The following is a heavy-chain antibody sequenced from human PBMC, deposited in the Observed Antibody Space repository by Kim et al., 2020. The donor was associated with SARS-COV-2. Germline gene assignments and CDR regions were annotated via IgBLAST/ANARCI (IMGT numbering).Heavy chain of an antibody. CDR1: GGSFSGYY. CDR3: AREISSGWYYYYYYGMDV. V-gene: IGHV4-34*01. J-gene: IGHJ6*02. Sequence: SETLSLTCAVYGGSFSGYYWSWIRQPPGKGLEWIGEINHSGSTNYNPSLKSRVTISVDTSKNQFSLRLSSVTAADTAVYYCAREISSGWYYYYYYGMDVWGQGTTVTVSS. CDR2: INHSGST. D-gene: IGHD6-19*01.